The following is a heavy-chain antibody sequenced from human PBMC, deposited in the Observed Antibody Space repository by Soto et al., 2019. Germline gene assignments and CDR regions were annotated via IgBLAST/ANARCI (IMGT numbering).Heavy chain of an antibody. CDR3: ARVILGSTRNDPDY. CDR2: ISSDSVYI. D-gene: IGHD3-22*01. CDR1: GFTFSSYS. Sequence: GGSLRLSCAASGFTFSSYSMNWVLQAPWKGLEWVSSISSDSVYIYYADSVKGRFTIFRDNARNSVYLQMNSLRGEDTAVYYCARVILGSTRNDPDYWGQGTLVTVSS. V-gene: IGHV3-21*01. J-gene: IGHJ4*02.